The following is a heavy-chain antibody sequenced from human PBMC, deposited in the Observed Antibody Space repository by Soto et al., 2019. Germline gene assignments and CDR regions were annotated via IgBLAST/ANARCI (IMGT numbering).Heavy chain of an antibody. CDR1: GYTFTNYG. J-gene: IGHJ6*02. V-gene: IGHV1-18*01. CDR3: ARDTAPSAV. Sequence: ASVKVSCKASGYTFTNYGISWVRQAPGQRLEWMGWINTDNGNTKYAQKLQGRVTITTDTSTSTAYMELSSLRSEDTAVYYCARDTAPSAVWGQGTTVTVSS. CDR2: INTDNGNT. D-gene: IGHD4-17*01.